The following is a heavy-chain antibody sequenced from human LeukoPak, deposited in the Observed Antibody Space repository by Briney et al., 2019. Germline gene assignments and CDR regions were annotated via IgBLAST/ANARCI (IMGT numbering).Heavy chain of an antibody. CDR2: IWYDGSKK. CDR1: GFTFSSHG. V-gene: IGHV3-33*01. Sequence: GGSLILSCATSGFTFSSHGFYWARQAPGKGLEWVAVIWYDGSKKYYADSVKGRSTISRDNSKNTLYLEMNSLRAEDTAVYYCARDVSYNSLDYWGQGTLVTVSS. D-gene: IGHD6-13*01. CDR3: ARDVSYNSLDY. J-gene: IGHJ4*02.